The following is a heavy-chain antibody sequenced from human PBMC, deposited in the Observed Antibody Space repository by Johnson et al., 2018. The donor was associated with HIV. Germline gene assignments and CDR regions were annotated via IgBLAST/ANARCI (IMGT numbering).Heavy chain of an antibody. V-gene: IGHV3-30-3*01. Sequence: QVQLVESGGDVVQPGRSLRLSCAASGFTFSTYTMHWVRQAPGKGLEWVAVISFDENNKVYADSVKGRFTISRDNSKNTLFLHMNSLRNEDTAIYYCARVGVSGYDLAACDIWGRGTMVTVSS. D-gene: IGHD5-12*01. CDR3: ARVGVSGYDLAACDI. CDR1: GFTFSTYT. J-gene: IGHJ3*02. CDR2: ISFDENNK.